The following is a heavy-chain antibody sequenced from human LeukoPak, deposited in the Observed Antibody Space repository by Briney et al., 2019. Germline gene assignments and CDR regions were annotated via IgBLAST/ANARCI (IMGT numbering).Heavy chain of an antibody. CDR3: ARWGLGPSFDS. CDR1: GFMFNGYS. CDR2: ISGGSDYI. D-gene: IGHD1-26*01. J-gene: IGHJ4*02. V-gene: IGHV3-21*01. Sequence: GGSLRLSCAASGFMFNGYSMTWVRQAPGKGLEWVSYISGGSDYIYYTDSVKGRFAISRDNAKKSLYLQLNSLRVEDTAVYYCARWGLGPSFDSWGQGTLVTVSS.